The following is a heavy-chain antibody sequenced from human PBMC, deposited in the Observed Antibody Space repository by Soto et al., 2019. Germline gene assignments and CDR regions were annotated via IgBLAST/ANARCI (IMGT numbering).Heavy chain of an antibody. CDR2: IYQNGHT. V-gene: IGHV4-4*02. J-gene: IGHJ4*02. Sequence: SETLSLTCTVSGGSIKTDVWWSWLRRPPGKGLEWIGEIYQNGHTNYNPSLKRRVAMSVDTSKNQFSLTLTSVTAADTAMYYCERDAAVAGETDRFDYWGQGIMVTVSS. CDR3: ERDAAVAGETDRFDY. CDR1: GGSIKTDVW. D-gene: IGHD6-19*01.